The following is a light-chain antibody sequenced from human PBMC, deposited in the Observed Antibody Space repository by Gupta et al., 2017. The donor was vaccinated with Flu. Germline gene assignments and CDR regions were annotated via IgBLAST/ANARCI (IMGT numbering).Light chain of an antibody. CDR1: SSVRGAYNY. V-gene: IGLV2-14*01. Sequence: QAITTSCTGTSSVRGAYNYVPWDQQHPDKDHKLMIFEVKKRTAGGSDRFAGSKSVNTASLTISGLKAEDEYHYYCRADSGSSNLFGGGTKLTVL. CDR3: RADSGSSNL. J-gene: IGLJ2*01. CDR2: EVK.